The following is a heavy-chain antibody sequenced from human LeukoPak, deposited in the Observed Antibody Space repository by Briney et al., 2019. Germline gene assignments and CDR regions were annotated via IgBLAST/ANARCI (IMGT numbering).Heavy chain of an antibody. CDR2: TYYRSKWYN. CDR3: ARGSRSSSWYLDWFDP. CDR1: GDIFSSNSAA. V-gene: IGHV6-1*01. Sequence: SQTLSLTCAISGDIFSSNSAAWNWIRQSPSRGLEWLGRTYYRSKWYNDYAVSVKSRITINPDTSKNQFSLQLNSVTPEDTAVYYCARGSRSSSWYLDWFDPWGQGTLVTVSS. J-gene: IGHJ5*02. D-gene: IGHD6-13*01.